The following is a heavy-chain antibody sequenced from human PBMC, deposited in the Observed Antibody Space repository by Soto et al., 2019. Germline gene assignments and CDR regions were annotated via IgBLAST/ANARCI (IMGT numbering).Heavy chain of an antibody. CDR2: IYYSGST. V-gene: IGHV4-39*01. Sequence: ETLSLTCTVSGGSISSSSYYWGWIRQPPGKGLEWIGSIYYSGSTYYNPSLKSRVTISVDTSKNQFSLKLSSVTAADTAVYYCARAYGSGSSVWGQGTLVTVSS. J-gene: IGHJ4*02. CDR3: ARAYGSGSSV. D-gene: IGHD3-10*01. CDR1: GGSISSSSYY.